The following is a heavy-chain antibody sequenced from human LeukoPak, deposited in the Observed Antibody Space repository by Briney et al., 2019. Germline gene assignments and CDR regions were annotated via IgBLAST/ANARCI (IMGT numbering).Heavy chain of an antibody. J-gene: IGHJ4*02. Sequence: GESLKISCTGSEDTFTTYWIAWVRQMPGKGLEWMGIIYPGDSDTRYSPSFHGQVTISADTSISTAYLQWRSLKASDTAMYYCATLRGPDGAFYFAYWSQGTLVTVSS. V-gene: IGHV5-51*01. CDR3: ATLRGPDGAFYFAY. CDR1: EDTFTTYW. D-gene: IGHD3-16*01. CDR2: IYPGDSDT.